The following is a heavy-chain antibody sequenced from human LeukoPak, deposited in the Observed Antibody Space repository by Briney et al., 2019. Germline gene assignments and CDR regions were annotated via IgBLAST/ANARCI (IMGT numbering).Heavy chain of an antibody. V-gene: IGHV3-30-3*01. J-gene: IGHJ6*02. CDR2: ISYDGSNR. CDR3: ARAPGSSGWYIYYYYGMDV. Sequence: GRSLRLSCAASGFTFSSYAMHWVRQAPGKGLEWVAVISYDGSNRYYADSVKGRFTISRDNSKNTLYLQMNSLRAEDTAVYYCARAPGSSGWYIYYYYGMDVWGQETTVTVSS. D-gene: IGHD6-19*01. CDR1: GFTFSSYA.